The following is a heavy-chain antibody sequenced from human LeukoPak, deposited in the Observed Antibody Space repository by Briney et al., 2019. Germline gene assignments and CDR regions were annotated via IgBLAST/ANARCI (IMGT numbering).Heavy chain of an antibody. Sequence: SETLSLTCTVSGGSISSYYWSWIRQPPGKGLERIGYIYYSGSTNYNPSLKSRVTISVDTSKNQFSLKLSSVTAADTAVYYCASNRVWFGYEPCYGMDVWGQGTTVTVSS. J-gene: IGHJ6*02. CDR1: GGSISSYY. CDR3: ASNRVWFGYEPCYGMDV. CDR2: IYYSGST. V-gene: IGHV4-59*08. D-gene: IGHD3-10*01.